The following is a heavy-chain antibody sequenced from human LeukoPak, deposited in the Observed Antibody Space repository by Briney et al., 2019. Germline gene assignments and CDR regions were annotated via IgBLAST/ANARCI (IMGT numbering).Heavy chain of an antibody. CDR1: GFTFSSYG. Sequence: PGGSLRLSYAASGFTFSSYGMHWVRQAPGKGLEWVAVIWYDGSNKYYADSVKGRFTISRDNSKNTLYLQMNSLRAEDTAVYYCARDDLEMATVYWGQGTLVTVSS. V-gene: IGHV3-33*01. D-gene: IGHD5-24*01. CDR3: ARDDLEMATVY. J-gene: IGHJ4*02. CDR2: IWYDGSNK.